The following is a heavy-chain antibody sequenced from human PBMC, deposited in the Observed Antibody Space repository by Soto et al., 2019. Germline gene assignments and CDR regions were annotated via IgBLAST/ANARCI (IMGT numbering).Heavy chain of an antibody. CDR1: GFTFSSYA. J-gene: IGHJ6*02. CDR3: AKGGAEQLDDYYCAMDV. V-gene: IGHV3-23*01. D-gene: IGHD6-13*01. CDR2: ISGSGGST. Sequence: EVQLLESGGGSVQPGGSLRLSCAASGFTFSSYAMSWVRQAPGKGLEWVSAISGSGGSTNYADSVKGRFTISRDNSKNTLYLQMNSLRAEDTAVYYCAKGGAEQLDDYYCAMDVWGQGTTVTVSS.